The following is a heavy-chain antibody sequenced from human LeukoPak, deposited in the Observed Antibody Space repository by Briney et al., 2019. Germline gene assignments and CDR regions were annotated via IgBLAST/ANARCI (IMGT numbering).Heavy chain of an antibody. CDR2: ISYDGSNK. CDR3: ARDKPQYCSSTSCPLDY. D-gene: IGHD2-2*01. J-gene: IGHJ4*02. Sequence: HPGGSLRLSCAASGFTFSSYAMHWVRQAPSKGLEWVGVISYDGSNKYYADSVKGRFTISRDNSKNTLYLQMNSLRAEDTAVYYCARDKPQYCSSTSCPLDYWGQGTLATVSS. V-gene: IGHV3-30-3*01. CDR1: GFTFSSYA.